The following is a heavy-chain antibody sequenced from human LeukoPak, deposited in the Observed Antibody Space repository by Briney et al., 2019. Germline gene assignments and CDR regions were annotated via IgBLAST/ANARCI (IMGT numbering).Heavy chain of an antibody. CDR3: AKGSYYDSSGSFYFDY. J-gene: IGHJ4*02. D-gene: IGHD3-22*01. Sequence: GGSLRLSCATSGFTFSSYAMSWVRQAPGKGLEWVSGISGSGDNTYYADSVKGRFTISRDNSKNTLYVQVNSLGTEDTAAYYCAKGSYYDSSGSFYFDYWGQGTLVIVSS. CDR1: GFTFSSYA. CDR2: ISGSGDNT. V-gene: IGHV3-23*01.